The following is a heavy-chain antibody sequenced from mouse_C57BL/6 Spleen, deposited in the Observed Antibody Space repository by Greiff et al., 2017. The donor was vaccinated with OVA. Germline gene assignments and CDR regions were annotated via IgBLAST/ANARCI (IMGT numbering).Heavy chain of an antibody. CDR2: FHPYNDDT. J-gene: IGHJ3*01. Sequence: VKLQESGAELVKPGASVKMSCKASGYTFTTYPIEWMKQNHGKSLEWIGNFHPYNDDTKYNEKFKGKATLTVEKSSSTVYLELSRLTSDDSAVYYCARPDYYGSSSFAYWGQGTLVTVSA. CDR1: GYTFTTYP. D-gene: IGHD1-1*01. V-gene: IGHV1-47*01. CDR3: ARPDYYGSSSFAY.